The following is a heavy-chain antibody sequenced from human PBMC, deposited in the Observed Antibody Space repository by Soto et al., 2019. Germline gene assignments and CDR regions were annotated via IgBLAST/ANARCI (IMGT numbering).Heavy chain of an antibody. Sequence: PSETLSLTCTVSGDSITSGDYYWSWVRQPPGKGLEWIGYIFYSGSTYYKASLKSRVTISLGMSRNQFSLKLTSVTAADTAVYYCARAEVAVAGSGWFDAWGHGTLVTGSS. J-gene: IGHJ5*01. CDR2: IFYSGST. D-gene: IGHD6-19*01. CDR3: ARAEVAVAGSGWFDA. V-gene: IGHV4-30-4*01. CDR1: GDSITSGDYY.